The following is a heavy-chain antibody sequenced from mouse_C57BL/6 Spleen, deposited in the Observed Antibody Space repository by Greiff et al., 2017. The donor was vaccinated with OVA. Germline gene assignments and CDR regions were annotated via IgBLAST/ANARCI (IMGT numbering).Heavy chain of an antibody. CDR2: ISSGGDYI. CDR3: TRGPDYGSFFDY. D-gene: IGHD1-1*01. V-gene: IGHV5-9-1*02. Sequence: EVKLVESGEGLVKPGGSLKLSCAASGFTFSSYAMSWVRQTPEKRLEWVAYISSGGDYIYYADTVKGRFTISRDNARNTLYLQMSSLKSEDTAMYYCTRGPDYGSFFDYWGQGTTLTVSS. J-gene: IGHJ2*01. CDR1: GFTFSSYA.